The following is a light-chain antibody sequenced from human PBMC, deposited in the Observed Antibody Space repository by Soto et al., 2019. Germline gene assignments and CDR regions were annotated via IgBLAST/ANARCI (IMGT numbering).Light chain of an antibody. V-gene: IGKV1-27*01. CDR2: DAS. Sequence: VQMTQSPSSLSASVGDRVTITCRASQDVYTFLAWYRQRPGRAPELLIYDASTLQAGVPSRFSGDGFGTHFILTSSSLQPEDVATYYCQHYNKAPWTFGQGTKV. CDR3: QHYNKAPWT. J-gene: IGKJ1*01. CDR1: QDVYTF.